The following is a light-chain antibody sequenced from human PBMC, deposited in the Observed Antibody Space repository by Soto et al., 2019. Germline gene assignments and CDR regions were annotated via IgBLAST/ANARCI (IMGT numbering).Light chain of an antibody. CDR2: GAS. CDR1: QSVGNN. CDR3: QQYDNWRQT. J-gene: IGKJ4*01. V-gene: IGKV3D-15*01. Sequence: TQSFAPLSVSPGATATLSGRASQSVGNNLTWYQQRPGQTPRLLIYGASSRATGTPARFSGSGSETRFTLTITSLQPEDVAVYYCQQYDNWRQTFGRGTKVEIK.